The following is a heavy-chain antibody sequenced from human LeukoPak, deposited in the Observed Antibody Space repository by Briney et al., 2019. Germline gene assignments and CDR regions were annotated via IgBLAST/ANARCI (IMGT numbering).Heavy chain of an antibody. CDR2: IYPGDSDT. V-gene: IGHV5-51*01. CDR3: ARQGPLHLGYCSGGSCSHKPWGYYYMDV. D-gene: IGHD2-15*01. Sequence: GESLKISCKGSGYSFTSYWIGWVRQMPGKGLEWMGIIYPGDSDTRYSPSFQGQATISADKSISTAYLQWSSLKASDTAMYYCARQGPLHLGYCSGGSCSHKPWGYYYMDVWGKGTTVTVSS. CDR1: GYSFTSYW. J-gene: IGHJ6*03.